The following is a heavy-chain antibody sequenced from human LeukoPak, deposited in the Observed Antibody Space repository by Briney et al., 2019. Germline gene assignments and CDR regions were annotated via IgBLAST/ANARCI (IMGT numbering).Heavy chain of an antibody. CDR3: AREISSWYRTEGRFDP. CDR1: GVTFSNYW. D-gene: IGHD6-13*01. J-gene: IGHJ5*02. CDR2: IKQDGIEK. V-gene: IGHV3-7*01. Sequence: QPGGSLRLSCAASGVTFSNYWMSWVRQAPGKGLEWVANIKQDGIEKYYVDSVEGRSTVSRDNAKNSMYLQMNSLRAEDTAVYYCAREISSWYRTEGRFDPWGQGTLVTVSS.